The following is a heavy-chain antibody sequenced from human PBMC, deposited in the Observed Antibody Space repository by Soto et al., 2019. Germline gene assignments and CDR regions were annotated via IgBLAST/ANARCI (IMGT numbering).Heavy chain of an antibody. CDR1: GGSISSSSYY. CDR3: ARRGYYAISAFDI. V-gene: IGHV4-39*01. CDR2: IYYSGST. Sequence: SGTLALTCPVPGGSISSSSYYWGWIRQPPGKGLEWIGSIYYSGSTYYNPSLKSRVTISVDTSKNQFSLKLSSVTAEDTAVYYCARRGYYAISAFDIWGQGTMVS. D-gene: IGHD2-8*01. J-gene: IGHJ3*02.